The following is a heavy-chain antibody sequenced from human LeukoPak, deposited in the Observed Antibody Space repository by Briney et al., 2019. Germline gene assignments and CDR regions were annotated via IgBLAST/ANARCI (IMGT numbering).Heavy chain of an antibody. Sequence: QTLSLTSAISGDSASSNSAASDWIRHSPSRGLEWLGRTYYRSQWYNHYAVSVKSLITINPQTSENHFSLQLNSVTPEDTAVYYCARGYGYYFDYWGQGTLVTVSS. D-gene: IGHD5-18*01. CDR2: TYYRSQWYN. J-gene: IGHJ4*02. CDR1: GDSASSNSAA. CDR3: ARGYGYYFDY. V-gene: IGHV6-1*01.